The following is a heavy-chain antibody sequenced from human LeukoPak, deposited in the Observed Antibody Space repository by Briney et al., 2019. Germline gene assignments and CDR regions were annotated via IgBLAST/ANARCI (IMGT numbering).Heavy chain of an antibody. CDR2: IRSRAYGGTP. CDR1: GFTFGVYA. J-gene: IGHJ4*02. V-gene: IGHV3-49*04. D-gene: IGHD3-10*01. Sequence: GGPLRLSCKGSGFTFGVYALNWVRKAPGKGLEWVGFIRSRAYGGTPEYAASVKGRLIISRDDSKSFAYLQMNSLNTEDTAVYYCSRSGAGRDYLDSWGQGTLITVSS. CDR3: SRSGAGRDYLDS.